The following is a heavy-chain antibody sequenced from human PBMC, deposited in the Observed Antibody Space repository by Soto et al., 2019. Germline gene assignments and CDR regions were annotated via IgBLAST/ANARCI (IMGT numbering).Heavy chain of an antibody. D-gene: IGHD1-26*01. V-gene: IGHV3-23*01. CDR3: AKDARPVWVKDSFDI. CDR1: GFTFSSYA. CDR2: ISGSGGST. J-gene: IGHJ3*02. Sequence: GGSLRLSCAASGFTFSSYAMSWVRQAPGKGLEWVSAISGSGGSTYYADSVRGRFTISRDNSKNTLYLQMNSLRAEDTAVYYCAKDARPVWVKDSFDIWRQGTVVTVSS.